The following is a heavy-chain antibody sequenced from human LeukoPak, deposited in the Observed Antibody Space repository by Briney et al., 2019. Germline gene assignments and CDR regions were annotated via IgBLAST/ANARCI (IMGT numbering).Heavy chain of an antibody. CDR1: GYTFTGYY. D-gene: IGHD6-6*01. J-gene: IGHJ4*02. CDR3: ARREGIAARPSAEY. V-gene: IGHV1-2*02. CDR2: INPNSGGT. Sequence: ASVKVSCKASGYTFTGYYMHWERQAPGQGLEWMGCINPNSGGTNYAQKFQGRVTMTSDTSISTAYMELSRLRSDDTAVYYCARREGIAARPSAEYWGQGTLVTASS.